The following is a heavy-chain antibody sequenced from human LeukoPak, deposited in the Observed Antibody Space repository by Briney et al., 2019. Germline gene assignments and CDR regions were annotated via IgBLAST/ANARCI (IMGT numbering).Heavy chain of an antibody. D-gene: IGHD2-21*01. V-gene: IGHV3-30-3*01. CDR3: ARGRLAYCGGDCSNAFDI. Sequence: PGGSLRLSCAASGFTFSSYAMHWVRQAPGKGLEWVAVISYDGSNKYYADSVKGRFTISRDNSKNTLYLQMNSLRAEDTAVYYCARGRLAYCGGDCSNAFDIWGQGTMVTVSS. CDR1: GFTFSSYA. CDR2: ISYDGSNK. J-gene: IGHJ3*02.